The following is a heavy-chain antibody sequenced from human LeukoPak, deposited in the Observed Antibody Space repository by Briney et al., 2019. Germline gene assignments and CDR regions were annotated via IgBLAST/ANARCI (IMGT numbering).Heavy chain of an antibody. V-gene: IGHV1-58*02. CDR3: AADSTYYSSATYWFDAFDI. D-gene: IGHD3-22*01. J-gene: IGHJ3*02. CDR1: GFTFTSSA. CDR2: IVVGSGNT. Sequence: GASVKVSCKASGFTFTSSAMQWVRQARGQRLERIGWIVVGSGNTNYAQKFQERVTITRDMSTSTAYMELSSLRSEDTAVYYCAADSTYYSSATYWFDAFDIWGQGTMVTVSS.